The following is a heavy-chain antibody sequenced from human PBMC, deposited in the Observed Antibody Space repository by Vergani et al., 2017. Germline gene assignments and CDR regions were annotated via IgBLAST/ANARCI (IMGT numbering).Heavy chain of an antibody. V-gene: IGHV4-39*01. CDR1: GGSISSSSYY. D-gene: IGHD6-13*01. J-gene: IGHJ6*02. Sequence: QVQLQESGPGLVKPSETLSLTCTVSGGSISSSSYYWGWIRQPPGKGLEWIGSIYYSGSTYYNPSLKSRVTISVDTSKNQFSLKLSSVTAADTAVYYCARQEQPHYYYYYGMDVWGQGTTVTVSS. CDR3: ARQEQPHYYYYYGMDV. CDR2: IYYSGST.